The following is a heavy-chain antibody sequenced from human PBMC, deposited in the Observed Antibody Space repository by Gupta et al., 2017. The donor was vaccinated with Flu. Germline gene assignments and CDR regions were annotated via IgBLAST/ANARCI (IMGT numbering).Heavy chain of an antibody. D-gene: IGHD6-25*01. Sequence: RQAPGQGGEGVSSITESRTTDNVDSVRGRFTISRDNARTSVYLQMNSLRAEDTAVYYCERYGTANHFYYTIDVWGQGTTVTVSS. V-gene: IGHV3-48*01. CDR3: ERYGTANHFYYTIDV. CDR2: ITESRTT. J-gene: IGHJ6*02.